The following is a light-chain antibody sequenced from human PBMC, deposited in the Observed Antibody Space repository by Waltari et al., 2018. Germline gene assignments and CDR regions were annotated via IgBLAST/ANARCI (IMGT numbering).Light chain of an antibody. Sequence: EIVLTQSPGTLSLSPGERATLSCRASQSVTSNYLAWYQQKPGQAPRLHIYGASSRATDIPGRFSGSGSGTDFTLTISRLEPEDFAVYYCQHYGSSPETFGQGTKLEIK. CDR1: QSVTSNY. V-gene: IGKV3-20*01. J-gene: IGKJ2*01. CDR2: GAS. CDR3: QHYGSSPET.